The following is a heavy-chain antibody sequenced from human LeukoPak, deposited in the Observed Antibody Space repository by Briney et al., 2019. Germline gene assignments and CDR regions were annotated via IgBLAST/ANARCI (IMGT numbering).Heavy chain of an antibody. D-gene: IGHD3-22*01. CDR3: ARDREYYYDSSGPLDV. V-gene: IGHV1-2*02. CDR2: INPNSGDT. Sequence: ASVKVSCKASGYTFTDYYMHWVRQAPGQGLEWMGWINPNSGDTNYAQKFQGRVTMTRDTSISTAYMELSRLRSDDTAVYYCARDREYYYDSSGPLDVWGKGTTVTVSS. J-gene: IGHJ6*04. CDR1: GYTFTDYY.